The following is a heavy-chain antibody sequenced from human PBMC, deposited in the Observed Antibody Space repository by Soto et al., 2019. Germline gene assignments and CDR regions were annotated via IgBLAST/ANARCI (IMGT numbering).Heavy chain of an antibody. Sequence: PGGSLRLSCEASGLIVNNNFMNWVRQAPGKGLEWVSVIYSGGSTYYVDSVKGRFTISRDNAKNSLYLQMNSLRAEDTAVYYCVKDNRGSYWGQGTLVTVSS. CDR3: VKDNRGSY. J-gene: IGHJ4*02. CDR1: GLIVNNNF. D-gene: IGHD3-10*01. CDR2: IYSGGST. V-gene: IGHV3-66*01.